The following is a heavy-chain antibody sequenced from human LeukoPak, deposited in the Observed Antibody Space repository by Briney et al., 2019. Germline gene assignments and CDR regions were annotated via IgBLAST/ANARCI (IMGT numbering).Heavy chain of an antibody. CDR1: SFTLSDHW. CDR3: ARRGGSSSRRSPIDY. Sequence: GGPLTLPCTASSFTLSDHWMPGVRQAPGKGPEGVANIKQDGSQRYYVDSVRGRHTISRNNTKHSLFLQMNGLRAKHTAVYYCARRGGSSSRRSPIDYWGQGTLVTVSS. V-gene: IGHV3-7*01. CDR2: IKQDGSQR. D-gene: IGHD6-6*01. J-gene: IGHJ4*02.